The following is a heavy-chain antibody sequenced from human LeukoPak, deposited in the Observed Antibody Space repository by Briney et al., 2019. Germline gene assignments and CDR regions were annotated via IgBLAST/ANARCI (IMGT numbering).Heavy chain of an antibody. CDR3: ARSHGAFRSNDAFNI. CDR1: GDTLSTYY. CDR2: INPTGRSA. V-gene: IGHV1-46*01. D-gene: IGHD1-1*01. Sequence: ASVKVSCKSSGDTLSTYYIHWVRQAPGQGLECMGIINPTGRSATYAQNFQGRVTMTRDTSTSTVYMELNSLGSDDTAVYYCARSHGAFRSNDAFNIWGQGTVVTVSS. J-gene: IGHJ3*02.